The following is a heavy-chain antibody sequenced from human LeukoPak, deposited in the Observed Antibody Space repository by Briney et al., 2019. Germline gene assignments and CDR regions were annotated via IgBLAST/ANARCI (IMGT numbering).Heavy chain of an antibody. D-gene: IGHD2-2*02. Sequence: EASVTVSCKASGYTFTSYDINWVRQAAGQGLEWMGWMNPNSGNTGYAQKFQGRVTITRNTSISTAYMELSSLRSEDTAVYYCARGGYCSSTSCYTRLYYYYYMDVWGKGTTVTVSS. V-gene: IGHV1-8*03. CDR1: GYTFTSYD. CDR2: MNPNSGNT. J-gene: IGHJ6*03. CDR3: ARGGYCSSTSCYTRLYYYYYMDV.